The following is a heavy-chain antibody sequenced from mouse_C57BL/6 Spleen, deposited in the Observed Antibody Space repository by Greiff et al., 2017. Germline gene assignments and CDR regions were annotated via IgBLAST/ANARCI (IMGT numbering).Heavy chain of an antibody. CDR1: GYTFTSYW. CDR2: INPSNGGT. Sequence: QVQLKQPGTELVKPGASVKLSCKASGYTFTSYWMHWVKQRPGQGLEWIGNINPSNGGTNYNEKFKSKATLTVDKSSSTAYMQLSSLTSEDSAVYYCARSHYYGSSSWYFDVWGTGTTVTVSS. J-gene: IGHJ1*03. V-gene: IGHV1-53*01. D-gene: IGHD1-1*01. CDR3: ARSHYYGSSSWYFDV.